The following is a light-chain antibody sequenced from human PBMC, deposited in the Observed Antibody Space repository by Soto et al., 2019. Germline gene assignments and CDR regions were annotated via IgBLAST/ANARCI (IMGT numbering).Light chain of an antibody. V-gene: IGLV1-40*01. CDR2: GNN. CDR1: SSNIGTSYD. Sequence: QLVLTQPPSVSGAPGQRVTISCTGSSSNIGTSYDVHWYQQPPGTAPKLLIYGNNNRPSGVPDRFSGSKSGTSASLAIAGLQSEDEADYYCQSYDTSLSGWVFGGGTKLTVL. J-gene: IGLJ3*02. CDR3: QSYDTSLSGWV.